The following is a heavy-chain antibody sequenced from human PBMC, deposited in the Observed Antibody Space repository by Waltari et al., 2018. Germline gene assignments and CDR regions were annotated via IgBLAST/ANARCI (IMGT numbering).Heavy chain of an antibody. CDR2: IKQDGSEK. CDR1: GFTFSSYW. CDR3: ARDGNYDFWSGFHFDY. J-gene: IGHJ4*02. V-gene: IGHV3-7*01. Sequence: EVQLVESGGGLVQPGGSLRLSCAASGFTFSSYWMSWVRQAPGKGVEWVANIKQDGSEKYYVDSVKGRFTISRDNAKNSLYLQMNSLRAEDTAVYYCARDGNYDFWSGFHFDYWGQGTLVTVSS. D-gene: IGHD3-3*01.